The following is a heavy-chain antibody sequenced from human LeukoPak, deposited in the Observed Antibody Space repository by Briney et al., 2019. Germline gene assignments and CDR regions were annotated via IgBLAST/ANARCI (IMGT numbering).Heavy chain of an antibody. J-gene: IGHJ4*02. CDR2: IYPGDSDT. V-gene: IGHV5-51*01. CDR3: ARTYCGGDCYYSYFDY. Sequence: KLGESLKISCKGSGYSFTTYWIGWVRQMPGKGLEWMGIIYPGDSDTRYSPSFQGQVTISAAKSISTAYLQCSSLQASDTAMYYCARTYCGGDCYYSYFDYWGQGTLVTVSS. CDR1: GYSFTTYW. D-gene: IGHD2-21*02.